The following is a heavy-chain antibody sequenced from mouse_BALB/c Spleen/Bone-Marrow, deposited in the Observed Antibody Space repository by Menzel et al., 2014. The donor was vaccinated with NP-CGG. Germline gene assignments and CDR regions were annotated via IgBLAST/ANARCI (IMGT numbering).Heavy chain of an antibody. Sequence: QVQLKESGPELVRPGGSVKISCKGSGYTFTDYAMHWVKQSHAKSLEWIGVISTYSGNTNYNQEFKGKATMTVDKSSSTAYMELARLTSEDSAIYYCARGGIYYGSSSFAYWGQGTLVTVSA. D-gene: IGHD1-1*01. J-gene: IGHJ3*01. CDR2: ISTYSGNT. CDR1: GYTFTDYA. CDR3: ARGGIYYGSSSFAY. V-gene: IGHV1-67*01.